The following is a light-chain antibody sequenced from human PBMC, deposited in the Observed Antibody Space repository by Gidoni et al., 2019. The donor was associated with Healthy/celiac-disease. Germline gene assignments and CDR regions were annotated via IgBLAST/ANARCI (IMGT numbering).Light chain of an antibody. J-gene: IGLJ1*01. CDR1: SSNIGAGYD. CDR3: QSYDSSLSGSYV. V-gene: IGLV1-40*01. CDR2: GNS. Sequence: QSVLTQPPSVSGATGQRVTISCPGSSSNIGAGYDVHWYQQLPGTAPKLLIYGNSNRPSGVPDRFSGSKSGTSASLAITGLQAEDEADYYCQSYDSSLSGSYVFGTGTKVTVL.